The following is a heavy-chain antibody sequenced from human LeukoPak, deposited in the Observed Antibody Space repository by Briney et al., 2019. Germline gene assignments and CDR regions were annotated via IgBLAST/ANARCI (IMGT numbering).Heavy chain of an antibody. V-gene: IGHV1-8*01. Sequence: ASVKVSCKASGYTFTSYDINWVRQATGQGLEWMGWMNPNSGNTGYAQKFQGRVTMTRNTSISTAYMELSSLRSEDTAMYYCARALRIAAARFDYWGQGTLVTVSS. D-gene: IGHD6-13*01. CDR2: MNPNSGNT. CDR1: GYTFTSYD. J-gene: IGHJ4*02. CDR3: ARALRIAAARFDY.